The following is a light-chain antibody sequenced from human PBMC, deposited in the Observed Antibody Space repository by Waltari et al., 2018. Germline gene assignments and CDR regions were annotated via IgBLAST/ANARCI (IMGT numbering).Light chain of an antibody. Sequence: VLTQSPGTLSLSPGERVTLSCRASQSLTKRYLAWYQQKPGQAPRLLIYGVSSRAAGIPDRFSGSGSGTDFTLTISRLEPEDFAVYYCQQYGSSILYTFGQGTKLEIK. CDR3: QQYGSSILYT. CDR1: QSLTKRY. CDR2: GVS. V-gene: IGKV3-20*01. J-gene: IGKJ2*01.